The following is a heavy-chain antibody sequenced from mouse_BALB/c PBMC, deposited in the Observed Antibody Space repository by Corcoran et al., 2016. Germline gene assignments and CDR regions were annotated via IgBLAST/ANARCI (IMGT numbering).Heavy chain of an antibody. D-gene: IGHD1-2*01. CDR3: ARSLRLLAMDY. Sequence: QIQLVQSGTELKKPGETVKISCKASGYTFTNYGMNWVKQAPGKGLKWMGWINTYTGEPTYADDFKGRFAFSLETSASTAYLQINNLKNEDTATYFCARSLRLLAMDYWGQGTSVTVSS. J-gene: IGHJ4*01. CDR2: INTYTGEP. V-gene: IGHV9-3-1*01. CDR1: GYTFTNYG.